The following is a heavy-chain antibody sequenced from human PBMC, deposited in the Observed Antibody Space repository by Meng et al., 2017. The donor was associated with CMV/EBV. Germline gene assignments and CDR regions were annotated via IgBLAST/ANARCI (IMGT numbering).Heavy chain of an antibody. V-gene: IGHV3-30*02. J-gene: IGHJ6*02. CDR2: IRYDGSNK. Sequence: SLRLSCAASGFTFSSYGMHWVRQAPGKGLEWVAFIRYDGSNKYYADSVKGRFTISRDNSKNTLYLQMNSLRAEDTAVYYCAKDPQFEILVYYYGMDVWGQGTTVTVSS. D-gene: IGHD3-10*01. CDR1: GFTFSSYG. CDR3: AKDPQFEILVYYYGMDV.